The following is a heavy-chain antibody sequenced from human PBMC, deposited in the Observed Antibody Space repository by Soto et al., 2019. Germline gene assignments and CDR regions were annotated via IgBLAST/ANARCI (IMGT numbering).Heavy chain of an antibody. Sequence: SETLSLTCTVNGGSLTGYYWSWIRQPPGKGLEWIGEVKDGGSTNYSPSLRGRVSISADTSKNHFSLRLNSVTAADTAVYFCARGQEGIVATHWDQGALVIVSS. CDR1: GGSLTGYY. V-gene: IGHV4-34*01. D-gene: IGHD5-12*01. CDR3: ARGQEGIVATH. CDR2: VKDGGST. J-gene: IGHJ4*02.